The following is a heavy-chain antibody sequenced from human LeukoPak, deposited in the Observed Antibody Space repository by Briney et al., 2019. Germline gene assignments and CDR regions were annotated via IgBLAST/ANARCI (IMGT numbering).Heavy chain of an antibody. V-gene: IGHV1-69*13. CDR2: IIPIFGTA. J-gene: IGHJ6*03. D-gene: IGHD1-26*01. Sequence: ASVKVSCKASGGTFSSYAISWVRQAPGQGLEWMGGIIPIFGTAKYAQKFQGRVTITADESTSTAYMELSSLRAEDTAVYYCARLVGAGKDYYYYYMDVWGKGTTVTVSS. CDR1: GGTFSSYA. CDR3: ARLVGAGKDYYYYYMDV.